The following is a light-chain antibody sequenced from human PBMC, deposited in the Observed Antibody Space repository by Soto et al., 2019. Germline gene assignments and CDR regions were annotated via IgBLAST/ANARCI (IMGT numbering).Light chain of an antibody. Sequence: DIQMTQSPSSLSASVGDRVTITCRASQSISTFLNWYQQKPGKAPKLLIYGASSLQSGVPSRFSGSGSGTDFTLTISSLQPEDFATYYCQQSYSTPRMYTFGQGTKLEIK. CDR2: GAS. CDR3: QQSYSTPRMYT. V-gene: IGKV1-39*01. CDR1: QSISTF. J-gene: IGKJ2*01.